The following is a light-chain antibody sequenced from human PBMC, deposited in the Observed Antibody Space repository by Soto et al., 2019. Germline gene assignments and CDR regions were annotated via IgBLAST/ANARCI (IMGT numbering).Light chain of an antibody. CDR2: GAS. V-gene: IGKV3-20*01. J-gene: IGKJ2*01. CDR3: QQYGSSPPRYT. CDR1: QSVSSSY. Sequence: EIVLTQSPGTLSLSPGERATLSCRASQSVSSSYLAWYQQKPGQAPRLLIYGASSRATGIPDRFSGSGSGTHFTLTISRLEPEDFAVYYCQQYGSSPPRYTFGQGTKLEIK.